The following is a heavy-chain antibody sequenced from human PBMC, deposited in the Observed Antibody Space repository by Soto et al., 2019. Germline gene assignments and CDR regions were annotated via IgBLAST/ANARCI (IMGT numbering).Heavy chain of an antibody. Sequence: DVQLVESGGGLVNPGGSLRLSCAASGFTFSAYSMSWLRQAPGKGLDWVSTISTTYKIYYTDSVNGRFTISRDNAQNSLYLEMNSLRVEDTAVYYGARDGSGWSRSPWGQGTLVTVSS. CDR2: ISTTYKI. D-gene: IGHD6-19*01. CDR1: GFTFSAYS. CDR3: ARDGSGWSRSP. V-gene: IGHV3-21*01. J-gene: IGHJ5*02.